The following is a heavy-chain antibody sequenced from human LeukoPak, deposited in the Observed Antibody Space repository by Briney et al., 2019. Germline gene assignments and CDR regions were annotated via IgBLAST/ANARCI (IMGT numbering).Heavy chain of an antibody. J-gene: IGHJ4*02. CDR1: GGSISSSSYY. V-gene: IGHV4-39*07. CDR3: GIVVVVAAVDY. CDR2: IYYSGST. Sequence: SETLSLTCTVPGGSISSSSYYWGWIRQPPGKGLEWIGSIYYSGSTYYNPSLKSRVTISVDTSKNQFSLKLSSVTAADTAVYYCGIVVVVAAVDYWGQGTLVTVSS. D-gene: IGHD2-15*01.